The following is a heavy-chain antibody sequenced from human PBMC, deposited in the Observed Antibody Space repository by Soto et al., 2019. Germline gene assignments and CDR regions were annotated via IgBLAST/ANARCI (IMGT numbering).Heavy chain of an antibody. Sequence: QVQLVESGGGVVQPGRSLRLSCAASGFTFSSYAMHWVRQAPGKGLEWVAVISYDGSNKYYADSVKGRFTISRDNSKNTLYLQMNSLRAEDTAVYYCARDLGRIAAADYYFDYWGQGTLVTVSS. V-gene: IGHV3-30-3*01. CDR2: ISYDGSNK. CDR3: ARDLGRIAAADYYFDY. D-gene: IGHD6-13*01. J-gene: IGHJ4*02. CDR1: GFTFSSYA.